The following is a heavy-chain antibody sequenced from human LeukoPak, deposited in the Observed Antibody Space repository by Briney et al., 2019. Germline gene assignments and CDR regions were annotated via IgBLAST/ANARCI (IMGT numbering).Heavy chain of an antibody. CDR3: ARLTMRGLVADI. CDR1: GYSFTRYL. J-gene: IGHJ3*02. D-gene: IGHD4/OR15-4a*01. CDR2: IYPGESDT. V-gene: IGHV5-51*01. Sequence: GEPLKISCKGFGYSFTRYLIAWVRHSPGKGLEWMGIIYPGESDTRYSPSFQGQVTISADKSISTAYLQWSSLMASDTAMYYCARLTMRGLVADIWGQGTMVTVSS.